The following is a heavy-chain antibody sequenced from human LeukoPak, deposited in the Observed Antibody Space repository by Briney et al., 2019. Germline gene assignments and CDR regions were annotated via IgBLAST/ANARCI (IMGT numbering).Heavy chain of an antibody. CDR3: ARGGGGYDSEFDY. CDR2: ISYDGSNK. D-gene: IGHD3-22*01. CDR1: GFTFSSYG. J-gene: IGHJ4*02. Sequence: GRSLRLSCAASGFTFSSYGMHWVRQAPGKGLEWVAVISYDGSNKYYADSVKGRFTISRDNSKNTLYLQMNSLRAEDTAVYYCARGGGGYDSEFDYWGQGTLVTVSS. V-gene: IGHV3-30*03.